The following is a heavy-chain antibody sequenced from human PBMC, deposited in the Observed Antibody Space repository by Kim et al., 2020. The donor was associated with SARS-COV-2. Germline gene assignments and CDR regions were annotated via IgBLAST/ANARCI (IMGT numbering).Heavy chain of an antibody. Sequence: GGSLRLSCAASGFTFSSYSMNWVRQAPGKGLEWVSYISSSSSTIYYADSVKGRFTISRDNAKNSLYLQMNSLRDEDTAVYYCARDSESSIAAAYFDYWGQGTLVTVSS. D-gene: IGHD6-13*01. V-gene: IGHV3-48*02. CDR3: ARDSESSIAAAYFDY. CDR1: GFTFSSYS. J-gene: IGHJ4*02. CDR2: ISSSSSTI.